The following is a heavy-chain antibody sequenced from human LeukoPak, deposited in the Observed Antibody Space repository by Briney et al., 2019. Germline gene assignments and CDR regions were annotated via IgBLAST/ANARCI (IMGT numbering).Heavy chain of an antibody. Sequence: GGSLRLSCAASGFTFSNYAMSWVRQAPGKGLEWVSTISGSGGGTYYADSVKGRFTISRDNSKNTLYLQMNSLRAEDTAIYYCAKDRESYMGDNWFDPWGQGTLVTVAS. D-gene: IGHD1-26*01. J-gene: IGHJ5*02. CDR1: GFTFSNYA. CDR3: AKDRESYMGDNWFDP. CDR2: ISGSGGGT. V-gene: IGHV3-23*01.